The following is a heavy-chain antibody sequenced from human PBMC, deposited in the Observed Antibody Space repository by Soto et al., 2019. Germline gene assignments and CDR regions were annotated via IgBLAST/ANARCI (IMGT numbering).Heavy chain of an antibody. CDR3: ARGVWFDP. J-gene: IGHJ5*02. Sequence: SETLSLTCAVYGGSFSCYYWSWIRQPPGKGLEWIGEINHSGSTNYNPSLKSRVTISVDTSKNQFSLKLSSVTAADTAVYYCARGVWFDPWGQGTLVTVSS. V-gene: IGHV4-34*01. CDR1: GGSFSCYY. CDR2: INHSGST.